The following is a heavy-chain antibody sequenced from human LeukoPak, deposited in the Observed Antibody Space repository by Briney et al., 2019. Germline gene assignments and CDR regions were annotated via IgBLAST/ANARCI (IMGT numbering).Heavy chain of an antibody. Sequence: GGSLRLSCAASGFTFSTYEMNWVRQAPGKGLEWVSYISSSGSTIYYTDSVKGRFTISRDNAKNSLYLQMNSLRAEDTAVYYRARDDSGAGGTPVLAYWGQGTLVTVSS. J-gene: IGHJ4*02. CDR1: GFTFSTYE. V-gene: IGHV3-48*03. D-gene: IGHD6-13*01. CDR3: ARDDSGAGGTPVLAY. CDR2: ISSSGSTI.